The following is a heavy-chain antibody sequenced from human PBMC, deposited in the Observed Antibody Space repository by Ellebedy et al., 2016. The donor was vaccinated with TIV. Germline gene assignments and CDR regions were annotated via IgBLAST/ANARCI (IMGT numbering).Heavy chain of an antibody. CDR2: IHYSGTT. J-gene: IGHJ4*02. CDR1: GGSISSSGYY. V-gene: IGHV4-39*07. D-gene: IGHD2-2*01. Sequence: SETLSLTXTVSGGSISSSGYYWAWVRQPPGGGLEWIGSIHYSGTTYYKPSLKSRVTMSVDSSKNHFSLRLSSVTAADTAVYFCTRETALSSKWSWGQGALVTVSS. CDR3: TRETALSSKWS.